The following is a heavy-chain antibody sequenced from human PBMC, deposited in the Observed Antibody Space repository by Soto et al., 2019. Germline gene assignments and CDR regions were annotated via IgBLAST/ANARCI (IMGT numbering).Heavy chain of an antibody. CDR3: ARDQGAATYYYYGMDV. D-gene: IGHD1-26*01. V-gene: IGHV4-34*01. CDR2: INHSGST. J-gene: IGHJ6*02. CDR1: GGSFSSYY. Sequence: PSETLSLTCAVYGGSFSSYYWSWIRQPPGKGLEWIGEINHSGSTNYNPSLKSRVTISVDTSKNQFSLKLSSVTAADTAVYYCARDQGAATYYYYGMDVWGQGTTVTVSS.